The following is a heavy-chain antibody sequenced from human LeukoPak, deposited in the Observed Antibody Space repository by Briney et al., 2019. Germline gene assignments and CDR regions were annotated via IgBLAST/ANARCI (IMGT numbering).Heavy chain of an antibody. V-gene: IGHV3-21*01. CDR1: GFTFSSYS. Sequence: GGSLRLSCAASGFTFSSYSMNWVRQAPGKGLEWVSSISGSSSYIYYADSVEGRFTISRDNAKNSLYLQMNSLRDEDTAVYYCATDYVWGSYRSDYFDYWGQGTLVTVSS. CDR2: ISGSSSYI. D-gene: IGHD3-16*02. CDR3: ATDYVWGSYRSDYFDY. J-gene: IGHJ4*02.